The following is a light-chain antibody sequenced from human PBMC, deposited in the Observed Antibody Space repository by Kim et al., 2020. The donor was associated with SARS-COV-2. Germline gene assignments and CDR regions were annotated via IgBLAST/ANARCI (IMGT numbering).Light chain of an antibody. V-gene: IGKV1-5*01. CDR3: QEYKSDSWT. J-gene: IGKJ1*01. CDR1: QSINIW. Sequence: GDRVTITCRTSQSINIWLAWYQQKPGKASNLLIYDASILESGVPSRFSGSGSGTQFTLTISSLQPDDFATYYCQEYKSDSWTFGQGTEVDIK. CDR2: DAS.